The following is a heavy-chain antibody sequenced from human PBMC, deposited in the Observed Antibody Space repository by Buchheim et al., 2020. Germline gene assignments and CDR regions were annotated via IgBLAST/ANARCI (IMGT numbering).Heavy chain of an antibody. CDR1: GFTFSSYG. CDR3: AKDLEGSSGWFRPYYYYYGMDV. Sequence: QVQLVESGGGVVQPGRSLRLSCAASGFTFSSYGMHWVRQAPGKGLEWVAVISYDGSNKYYADSEKGRFTISRDNSKNTLYLQMNSLRAEDTAVYYCAKDLEGSSGWFRPYYYYYGMDVWGQGTT. V-gene: IGHV3-30*18. CDR2: ISYDGSNK. J-gene: IGHJ6*02. D-gene: IGHD6-19*01.